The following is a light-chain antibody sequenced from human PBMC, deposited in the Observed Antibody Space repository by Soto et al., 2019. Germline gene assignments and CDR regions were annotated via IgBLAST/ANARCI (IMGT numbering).Light chain of an antibody. Sequence: QSALTQPPSVSGAPGQRVTISCTGSSSNIGAGYDVHWYQQLPGTAPKLLIYGNSNRPSGVPDRFSGSKSGTSASLAITGLQXXXXXDYYCQSYDSSLSGSVFGGGTKL. CDR2: GNS. CDR3: QSYDSSLSGSV. J-gene: IGLJ3*02. V-gene: IGLV1-40*01. CDR1: SSNIGAGYD.